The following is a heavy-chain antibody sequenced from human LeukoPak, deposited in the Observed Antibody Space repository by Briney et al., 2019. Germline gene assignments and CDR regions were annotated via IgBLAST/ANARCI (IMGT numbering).Heavy chain of an antibody. J-gene: IGHJ3*02. CDR2: IYYSGST. CDR1: GGSISSYY. D-gene: IGHD3-3*01. V-gene: IGHV4-59*01. Sequence: PSETLSLTCTVSGGSISSYYWSWIRQPPGKGLEWIGYIYYSGSTNYNPSLKSRVTISVDTSKNQFSLKLSSVTAAGTAVYYCARGSQTRRITIFGVVKGAFDIWGQGTMVTVSS. CDR3: ARGSQTRRITIFGVVKGAFDI.